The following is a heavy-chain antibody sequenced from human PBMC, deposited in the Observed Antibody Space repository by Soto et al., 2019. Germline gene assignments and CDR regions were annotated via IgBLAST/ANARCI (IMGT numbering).Heavy chain of an antibody. J-gene: IGHJ6*02. CDR2: ISWNSGSI. CDR1: GFTFDDYA. Sequence: EVQLVESGGGLVQPGRSLRLSCAASGFTFDDYAMHWVRQAPGKGLEWVSGISWNSGSIGYADSVKGRFTISRDNAKESLYLQVNSLRAEHRALYYCATDSALGGWGGMDVWGQGTTVTVSS. D-gene: IGHD3-16*01. V-gene: IGHV3-9*01. CDR3: ATDSALGGWGGMDV.